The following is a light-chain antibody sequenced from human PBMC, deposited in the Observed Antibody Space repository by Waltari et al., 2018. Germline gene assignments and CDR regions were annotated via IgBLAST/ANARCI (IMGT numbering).Light chain of an antibody. CDR1: SSHVGSYHL. CDR2: EGS. Sequence: QSALTQPASVSGSPGKSITISCTGTSSHVGSYHLVSWYQQHPGSAPKLMIYEGSERPSGVSSRFSGSRSGNTASLTISGLQADDEGDYYCCSYAAINTYVFGTGTKVSVL. CDR3: CSYAAINTYV. J-gene: IGLJ1*01. V-gene: IGLV2-23*01.